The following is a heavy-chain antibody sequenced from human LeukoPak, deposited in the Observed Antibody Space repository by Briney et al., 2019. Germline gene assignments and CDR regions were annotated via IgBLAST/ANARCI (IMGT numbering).Heavy chain of an antibody. Sequence: ASVKVSCKASGYTFTSYDINWVRQATGQGLEWMGWMNPNSDNTGYAQKFQGRVTMTRNTSISTAYMELSSLRSEDTAVYYCARVPAITMIVVVGYYYYGMDVWGQGTTVTVSS. CDR1: GYTFTSYD. D-gene: IGHD3-22*01. J-gene: IGHJ6*02. V-gene: IGHV1-8*01. CDR3: ARVPAITMIVVVGYYYYGMDV. CDR2: MNPNSDNT.